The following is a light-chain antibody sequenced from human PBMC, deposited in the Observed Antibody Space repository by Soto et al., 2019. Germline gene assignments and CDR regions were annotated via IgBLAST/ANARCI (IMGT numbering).Light chain of an antibody. J-gene: IGKJ4*01. Sequence: DMVMTQSPDSLAVSLGERSTINCKSSQSVLYSSNNKNYLTWYQHKPGQPPKLLIYWASTRKSGVPDRFSGSGSGTDFTLTISSLQAEDVAVYYCQQYYSIPPTFGGGTKV. CDR1: QSVLYSSNNKNY. CDR3: QQYYSIPPT. CDR2: WAS. V-gene: IGKV4-1*01.